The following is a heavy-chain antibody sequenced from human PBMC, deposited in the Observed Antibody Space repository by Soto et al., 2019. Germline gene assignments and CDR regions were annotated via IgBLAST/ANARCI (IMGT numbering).Heavy chain of an antibody. CDR3: ARGGFSGSGSYIQGDY. J-gene: IGHJ4*02. CDR1: GFTFSNYW. D-gene: IGHD3-10*01. V-gene: IGHV3-74*01. CDR2: IKSDGSSI. Sequence: EVQLVESGGGLVQPGGSLRLSCAASGFTFSNYWMHWVRQAPGKGLVWVSRIKSDGSSISYADAVKGRFTISRDNARNTLYLQMKRLRAEDTAVYYCARGGFSGSGSYIQGDYWGQGTLVTVSS.